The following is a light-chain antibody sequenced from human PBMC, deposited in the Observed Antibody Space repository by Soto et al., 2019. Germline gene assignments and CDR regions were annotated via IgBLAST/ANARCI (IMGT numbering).Light chain of an antibody. CDR1: QSVDRF. CDR2: DTS. Sequence: EIVLTQSPATLSLSPGERATLSCRASQSVDRFLAWYQQKPGQAPRLLIYDTSNRVTGIPARFSGSGSGTDFTLTISRLEPEDFVVFYCYQYGSTPPTFGQGTKVDIK. J-gene: IGKJ1*01. V-gene: IGKV3-11*01. CDR3: YQYGSTPPT.